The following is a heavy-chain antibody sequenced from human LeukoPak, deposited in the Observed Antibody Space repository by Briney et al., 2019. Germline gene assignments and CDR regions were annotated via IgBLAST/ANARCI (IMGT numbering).Heavy chain of an antibody. V-gene: IGHV1-2*02. CDR1: RDSPTRYF. D-gene: IGHD3-16*01. Sequence: GASLKGSCKTFRDSPTRYFMQWVRQTPGEGLEWMGWINPNSGDTNYVQKFQGRVTMTRETSISTAYMELSRLRSDDAAVYYCARRFYYAMDVWGQGTTVTVSS. J-gene: IGHJ6*02. CDR2: INPNSGDT. CDR3: ARRFYYAMDV.